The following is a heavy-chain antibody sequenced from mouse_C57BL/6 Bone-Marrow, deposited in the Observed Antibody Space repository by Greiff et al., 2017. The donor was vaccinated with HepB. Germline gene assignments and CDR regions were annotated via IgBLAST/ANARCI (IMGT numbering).Heavy chain of an antibody. CDR3: ARVPNYYGSSYWYFDV. CDR2: SRNKANDYTT. CDR1: GFTFSDFY. Sequence: EVKVVESGGGLVQSGRSLRLSCATSGFTFSDFYMEWVRQAPGKGLEWIAASRNKANDYTTEYSVSVKGRFIVSRDTSQSILYLQMNALKAEDTAIYYCARVPNYYGSSYWYFDVWGTGTTVTVSS. J-gene: IGHJ1*03. V-gene: IGHV7-1*01. D-gene: IGHD1-1*01.